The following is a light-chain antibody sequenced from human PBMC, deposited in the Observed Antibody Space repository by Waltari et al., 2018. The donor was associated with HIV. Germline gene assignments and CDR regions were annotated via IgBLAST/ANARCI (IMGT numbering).Light chain of an antibody. CDR3: AAWDNSLSAPV. CDR1: SSNIGSNY. Sequence: QSVLTQPPSASGTPGQRVTISCSGSSSNIGSNYVYWYQQLPGTAPKLLIYRNNRRPSGVPDRFSGSKFGTSASLAISGLRSEDEADYYCAAWDNSLSAPVFGGGTKLTVL. J-gene: IGLJ3*02. CDR2: RNN. V-gene: IGLV1-47*01.